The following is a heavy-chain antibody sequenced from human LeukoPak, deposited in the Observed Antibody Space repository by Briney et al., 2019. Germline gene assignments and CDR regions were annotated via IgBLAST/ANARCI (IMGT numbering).Heavy chain of an antibody. CDR3: AKSNGLVDI. Sequence: SETLSLTCTVSGGSISSGSYYWSWIRQPAGKGLEWIGRIYTSGSTNYNPSLKSRVTISVDTSKNQFSLKLTSVTAADTAVYYCAKSNGLVDIWGQGTMVTVSS. D-gene: IGHD2-2*01. J-gene: IGHJ3*02. V-gene: IGHV4-61*02. CDR2: IYTSGST. CDR1: GGSISSGSYY.